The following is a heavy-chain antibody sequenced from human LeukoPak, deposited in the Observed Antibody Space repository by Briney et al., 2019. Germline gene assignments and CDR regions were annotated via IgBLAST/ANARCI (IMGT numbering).Heavy chain of an antibody. J-gene: IGHJ4*02. CDR2: IYHSGST. Sequence: PSEALSLTCTVSGYSISSGYYWGWIRQPPGKGLEWVGSIYHSGSTYYNPSLKSRVTISVDTSKNQFSLKLSSLTAADTAVYYCANLIAAAGHFDYWGQGTLVTVSS. V-gene: IGHV4-38-2*02. CDR1: GYSISSGYY. CDR3: ANLIAAAGHFDY. D-gene: IGHD6-13*01.